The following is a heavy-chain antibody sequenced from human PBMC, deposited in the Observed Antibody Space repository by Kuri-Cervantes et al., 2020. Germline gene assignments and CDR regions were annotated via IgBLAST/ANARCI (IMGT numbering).Heavy chain of an antibody. D-gene: IGHD3-9*01. V-gene: IGHV1-8*01. J-gene: IGHJ4*02. CDR3: ARGLRYFDWFSDHYYFDY. Sequence: ASVKVSCKASGYTFTSYDINWVRQATGQGLEWMGWMNPNSGNTGYAQKFQGRVTMTRNTSISTAYMELSSLRSEDAAVYYCARGLRYFDWFSDHYYFDYWGQGTLVT. CDR2: MNPNSGNT. CDR1: GYTFTSYD.